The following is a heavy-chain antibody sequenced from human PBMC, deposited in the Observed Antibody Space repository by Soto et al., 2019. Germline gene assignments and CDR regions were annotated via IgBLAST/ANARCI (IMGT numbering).Heavy chain of an antibody. CDR2: ITPFNGNT. CDR1: GYTFTSYY. D-gene: IGHD3-22*01. CDR3: ASGRYDASGYFDY. Sequence: GASVNVSCKASGYTFTSYYMHWVRQAPGQALEWMGWITPFNGNTKYAQKFQDRVTFTGDTSLNTAYMELSSLRSDDTAMFYCASGRYDASGYFDYWGQGTLVTVSS. V-gene: IGHV1-45*02. J-gene: IGHJ4*02.